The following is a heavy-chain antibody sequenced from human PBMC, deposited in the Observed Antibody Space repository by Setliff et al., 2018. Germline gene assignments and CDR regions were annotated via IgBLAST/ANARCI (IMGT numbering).Heavy chain of an antibody. CDR1: GYRFSTYW. Sequence: GESLKISCKGSGYRFSTYWIGWVRQMPGKGLEWMGIIYPGDSDTRYSPAFQGQVTISVDKSINTAYLQWGSLKASDTAMYYCARRADGYNDFFDSWGQGTLVTVSS. V-gene: IGHV5-51*01. CDR3: ARRADGYNDFFDS. CDR2: IYPGDSDT. D-gene: IGHD6-25*01. J-gene: IGHJ4*02.